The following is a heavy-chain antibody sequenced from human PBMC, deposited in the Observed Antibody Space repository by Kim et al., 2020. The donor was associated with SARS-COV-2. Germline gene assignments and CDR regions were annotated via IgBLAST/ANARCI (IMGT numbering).Heavy chain of an antibody. Sequence: ASVKVSCKASGYTFTSYGISWVRQAPGQGLEWMGWISAYNGNTNYAQKLQGRVTMTTDTSTSTAYMELRSLRSDDTAVYYCARGGPKIVVVPAASPYYYYGMDVWGQGTTVTVSS. D-gene: IGHD2-2*01. J-gene: IGHJ6*02. CDR2: ISAYNGNT. CDR3: ARGGPKIVVVPAASPYYYYGMDV. CDR1: GYTFTSYG. V-gene: IGHV1-18*01.